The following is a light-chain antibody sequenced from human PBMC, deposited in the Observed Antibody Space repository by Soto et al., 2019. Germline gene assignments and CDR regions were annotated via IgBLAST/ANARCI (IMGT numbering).Light chain of an antibody. CDR1: QSISSSS. V-gene: IGKV3-20*01. J-gene: IGKJ4*01. CDR2: GAS. CDR3: QQYGGSPLT. Sequence: EIVLTQSPGTLSLSPGERATLSCRASQSISSSSLAWYQQKPGQAPRLLIYGASSRATGIPDRFGGSGSGTEFTLTINRLEPEDSAVYSCQQYGGSPLTFGGGTKVEIK.